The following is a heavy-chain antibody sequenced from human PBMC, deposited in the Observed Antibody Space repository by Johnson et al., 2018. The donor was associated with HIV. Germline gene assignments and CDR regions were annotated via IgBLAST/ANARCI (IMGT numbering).Heavy chain of an antibody. CDR3: ARVRVWYYDSSGDVAFDI. D-gene: IGHD3-22*01. V-gene: IGHV3-11*01. Sequence: QVQLVESGGGLVQPGGSLKLSCAASGFIFSDYYMTWIRQAPGKGLESISYISSSGRTIYYADSVKGRFTISKENAKNSLYLQMNSLRAEDMAVYYCARVRVWYYDSSGDVAFDIWGQGTMVTVSS. CDR1: GFIFSDYY. CDR2: ISSSGRTI. J-gene: IGHJ3*02.